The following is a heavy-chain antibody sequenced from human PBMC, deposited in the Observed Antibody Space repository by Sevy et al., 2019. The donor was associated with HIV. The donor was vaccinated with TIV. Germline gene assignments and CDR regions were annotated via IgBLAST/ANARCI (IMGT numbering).Heavy chain of an antibody. D-gene: IGHD3-22*01. CDR1: GGSFSGYY. J-gene: IGHJ6*02. V-gene: IGHV4-34*01. CDR3: ARENYYDSSPSYLYYYYYGMDV. Sequence: SETLSLTCAVYGGSFSGYYWSWIRQPPGKGLEWIGEINHSGSTNYNPSLKSRVTISVDTSKNQFSLKLSSVTAADTAVYYCARENYYDSSPSYLYYYYYGMDVWGQGTTVTVSS. CDR2: INHSGST.